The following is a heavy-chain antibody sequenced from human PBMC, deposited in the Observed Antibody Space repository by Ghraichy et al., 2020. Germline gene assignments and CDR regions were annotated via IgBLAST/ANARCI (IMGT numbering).Heavy chain of an antibody. CDR2: IYYSGST. CDR3: AKNRGGYSYVNNWFDP. CDR1: GGSISSYY. J-gene: IGHJ5*02. V-gene: IGHV4-59*01. Sequence: SETLSLTCTVSGGSISSYYWSWIRQPPGKGLEWIGYIYYSGSTDYNPSLKSRVTISVDTSKNQFSLKLSSVTAADTAVYYCAKNRGGYSYVNNWFDPWGQGTLVTVS. D-gene: IGHD5-18*01.